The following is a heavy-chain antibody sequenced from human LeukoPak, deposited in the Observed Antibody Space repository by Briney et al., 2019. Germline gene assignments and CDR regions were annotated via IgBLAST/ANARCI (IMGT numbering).Heavy chain of an antibody. D-gene: IGHD3-10*01. CDR1: GGSISSYY. CDR3: ARDHDYSGSGSYFFDY. J-gene: IGHJ4*02. Sequence: SETLSLTCTVSGGSISSYYWSWIRQPAGKGLEWIGRIYTSGSTNYKPSLKSRVTMSVDTSKNQFSLKLSSVPAADTAVYYCARDHDYSGSGSYFFDYWGQGTLVTVSS. CDR2: IYTSGST. V-gene: IGHV4-4*07.